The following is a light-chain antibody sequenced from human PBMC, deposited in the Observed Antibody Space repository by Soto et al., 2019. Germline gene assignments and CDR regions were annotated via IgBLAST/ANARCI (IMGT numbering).Light chain of an antibody. CDR3: LQHNSYPLT. CDR2: AAS. V-gene: IGKV1-17*01. Sequence: IQMTESPSSLSAAVGDRVTITCRASQGIRHDLGWFQQKPGKAPKRLIYAASFLENGVPSRFSGSGSGTGFTLTISSLQPEDFATYYCLQHNSYPLTFGGGTKVDIK. CDR1: QGIRHD. J-gene: IGKJ4*01.